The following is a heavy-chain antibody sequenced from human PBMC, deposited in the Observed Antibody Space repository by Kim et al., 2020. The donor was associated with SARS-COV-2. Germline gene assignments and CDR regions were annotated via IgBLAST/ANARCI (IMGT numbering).Heavy chain of an antibody. D-gene: IGHD3-10*01. Sequence: SVKVSCKASGGTFSSYAISWVRQAPGQGLEWMGGIIPIFGTANYAQKFQGRVTITADESTSTAYMELSRLRSEDTAVYYCARDTMVRGVHFDPWGQGTLVTVSS. CDR3: ARDTMVRGVHFDP. V-gene: IGHV1-69*13. J-gene: IGHJ5*02. CDR1: GGTFSSYA. CDR2: IIPIFGTA.